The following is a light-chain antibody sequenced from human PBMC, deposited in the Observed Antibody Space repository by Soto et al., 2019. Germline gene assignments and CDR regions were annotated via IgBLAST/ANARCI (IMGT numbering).Light chain of an antibody. J-gene: IGKJ2*01. V-gene: IGKV1-39*01. Sequence: IPMTKSPSSLSASVGDRVTITCRASQRITTYLHWYQQKPGKAPKLLISTADTLQGGVPSRFSGSGSGTDFDLTITTRQPEDVATYFCQPSYSTPYTFGQGTKLEI. CDR1: QRITTY. CDR3: QPSYSTPYT. CDR2: TAD.